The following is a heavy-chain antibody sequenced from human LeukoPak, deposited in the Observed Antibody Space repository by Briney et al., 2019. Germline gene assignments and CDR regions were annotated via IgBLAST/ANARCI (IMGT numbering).Heavy chain of an antibody. V-gene: IGHV3-48*03. CDR2: ISSSGSTI. D-gene: IGHD3-10*01. Sequence: GGSLRLSCAASGFTFSSYEMNWVRQAPGKGLEWVSYISSSGSTIYYADSVKGRFTISRDNAKNSLYLQMNSLRAEDTAVYYCARGGYSYYGSERWGQGTLVTVSS. J-gene: IGHJ4*02. CDR1: GFTFSSYE. CDR3: ARGGYSYYGSER.